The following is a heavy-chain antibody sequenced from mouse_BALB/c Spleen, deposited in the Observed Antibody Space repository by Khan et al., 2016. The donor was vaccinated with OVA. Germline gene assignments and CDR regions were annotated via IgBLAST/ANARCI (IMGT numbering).Heavy chain of an antibody. CDR2: IWGGGST. Sequence: VQLQESGPGLVAPSQNLSLTCTVSGFSLSDYGVSWIRQPPGKGLEWLGVIWGGGSTYYNSDLKSRLSISKDNSKSQVFLKMRRLQRDDTAMFYCAKGGWSDYYTLDYWGQGTTVTVSS. CDR1: GFSLSDYG. CDR3: AKGGWSDYYTLDY. V-gene: IGHV2-6-5*01. J-gene: IGHJ4*01.